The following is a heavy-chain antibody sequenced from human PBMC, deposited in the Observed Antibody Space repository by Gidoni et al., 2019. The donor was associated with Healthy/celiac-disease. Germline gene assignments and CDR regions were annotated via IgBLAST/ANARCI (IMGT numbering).Heavy chain of an antibody. D-gene: IGHD2-2*01. CDR3: AEDPRGYCSSTSCHPSWFDP. CDR1: GFPFSSYG. Sequence: QVQLVESGGGVVQPGRSLRLSCAASGFPFSSYGMHWVRQAPGKGLEWVAVISYDGSNKYYADSVKGRFTISRDNSKNTLYLQMNSLRAEDTAVYYCAEDPRGYCSSTSCHPSWFDPWGQGTLVTVSS. J-gene: IGHJ5*02. V-gene: IGHV3-30*03. CDR2: ISYDGSNK.